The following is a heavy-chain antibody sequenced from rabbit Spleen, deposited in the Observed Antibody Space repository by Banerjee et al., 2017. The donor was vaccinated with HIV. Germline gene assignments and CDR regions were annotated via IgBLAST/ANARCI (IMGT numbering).Heavy chain of an antibody. CDR2: INIVTGKS. CDR1: GVSLNDKDV. CDR3: ARDLVTVIGWNFNL. V-gene: IGHV1S40*01. D-gene: IGHD1-1*01. Sequence: QSLEESGGDLVKPGASLTLTCKASGVSLNDKDVMCWVRQAPGKGLEWIACINIVTGKSVYASWAKGRFIMFRTSSTTVTLQMTSLTVADTATYFCARDLVTVIGWNFNLWGPGTLVTVS. J-gene: IGHJ4*01.